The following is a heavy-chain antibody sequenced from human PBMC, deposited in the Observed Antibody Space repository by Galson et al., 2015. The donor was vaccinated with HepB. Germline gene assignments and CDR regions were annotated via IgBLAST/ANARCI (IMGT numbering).Heavy chain of an antibody. V-gene: IGHV4-59*08. CDR1: GVSISNYY. CDR2: IYYSGNT. D-gene: IGHD2-2*03. J-gene: IGHJ4*02. CDR3: ARVSGYCSSTSCRAIDY. Sequence: TLSLTCPVSGVSISNYYWSWIRQPPGKGLEWIGYIYYSGNTNYNPSLKSRVTISLDTSKNKFSLKLSSVTAADTAVYYCARVSGYCSSTSCRAIDYWGQGTLVTVSS.